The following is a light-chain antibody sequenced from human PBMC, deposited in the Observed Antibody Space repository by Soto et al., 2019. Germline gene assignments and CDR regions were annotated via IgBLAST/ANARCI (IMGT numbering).Light chain of an antibody. J-gene: IGKJ1*01. Sequence: EIVMTQSPATLSVSPGEGATLSCRASQSISNHLAWFQQKPGQAPRLLITGASTRFTGIPARFSGSGSGTEFTLTISSLQSEDFAVYYGQQYHGWPWTFGQGTKVEIK. CDR1: QSISNH. CDR3: QQYHGWPWT. V-gene: IGKV3-15*01. CDR2: GAS.